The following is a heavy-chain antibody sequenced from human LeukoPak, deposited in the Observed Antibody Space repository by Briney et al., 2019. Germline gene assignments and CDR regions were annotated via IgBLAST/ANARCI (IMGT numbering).Heavy chain of an antibody. CDR3: ARDLRDSSGFDHDACDI. V-gene: IGHV3-21*01. D-gene: IGHD3-22*01. Sequence: GGSLRLSCAASGFTFSSYSMNWVRQAPGKGLEWVSSISSSSSYIYYADSVKGRFTISRDNAKNSLYLQMNSLRAEDTAVYYCARDLRDSSGFDHDACDIWGQGTMVTVSS. CDR1: GFTFSSYS. J-gene: IGHJ3*02. CDR2: ISSSSSYI.